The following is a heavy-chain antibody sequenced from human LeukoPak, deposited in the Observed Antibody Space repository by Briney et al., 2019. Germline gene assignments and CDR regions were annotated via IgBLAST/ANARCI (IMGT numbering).Heavy chain of an antibody. CDR1: GFTFSSYS. CDR3: AGVSGYNLSFDY. J-gene: IGHJ4*02. CDR2: ISSSSSTI. Sequence: PGGSLRLSCAASGFTFSSYSMNWVRQAPGKGLEWVSYISSSSSTIYYADSVKGRFTISRDNSKNTLYLQMNSLRAEDTAVYYCAGVSGYNLSFDYWGQGTLVTVSS. D-gene: IGHD5-24*01. V-gene: IGHV3-48*01.